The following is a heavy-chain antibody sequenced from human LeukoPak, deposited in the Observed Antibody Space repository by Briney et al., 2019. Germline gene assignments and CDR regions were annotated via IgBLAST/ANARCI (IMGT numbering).Heavy chain of an antibody. CDR2: ISAYNGNT. Sequence: ASVKVSCKASGYTFTSYGISWVRQAPGQGLEWMGWISAYNGNTNYAQKLQGRVTMTTDTSTSTAYMELRSLRSDDTAVYYCAREGCYYVWGSYAYAPDYWGQGTLVTVSS. CDR1: GYTFTSYG. CDR3: AREGCYYVWGSYAYAPDY. D-gene: IGHD3-16*01. V-gene: IGHV1-18*01. J-gene: IGHJ4*02.